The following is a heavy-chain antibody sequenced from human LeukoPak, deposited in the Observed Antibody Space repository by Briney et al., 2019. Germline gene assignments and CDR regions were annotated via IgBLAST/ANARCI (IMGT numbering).Heavy chain of an antibody. CDR3: ASMGSIAAARYPYFDY. Sequence: PSETLSLTCTVSGGSINSYYWSWIRQPAGKGLEWIGYIYYSGSTNYNPSLKSRVTISVDTSKNQFSLKLSSVTAADTAVYYCASMGSIAAARYPYFDYWGQGTLVTVSS. D-gene: IGHD6-13*01. J-gene: IGHJ4*02. V-gene: IGHV4-59*01. CDR2: IYYSGST. CDR1: GGSINSYY.